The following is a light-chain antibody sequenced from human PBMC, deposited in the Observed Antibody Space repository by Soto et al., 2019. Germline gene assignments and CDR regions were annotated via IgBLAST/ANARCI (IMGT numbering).Light chain of an antibody. J-gene: IGKJ4*01. CDR2: DAS. CDR3: QQYDNLLT. V-gene: IGKV1-33*01. CDR1: QDISNY. Sequence: DIQMTQSPSSLSASVGDRVTITCQASQDISNYLNWYQQKPGKAPKLLIYDASNLETEVTSRFSGSGSGTDFTFTISSLQPEDIATYYCQQYDNLLTFGGGTKLEIK.